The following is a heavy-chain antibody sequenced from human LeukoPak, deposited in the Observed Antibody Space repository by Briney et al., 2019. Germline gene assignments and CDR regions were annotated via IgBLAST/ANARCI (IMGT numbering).Heavy chain of an antibody. Sequence: SETLSLTCAVYGGSFSGYYWGWIRQPPGKGLEWIGEINHSGSTNYNPSLKSRVTISVDTSKNQFSLKLSSVTAADTAVYYCARGLAVTNYAYYFDYWGQGTLVTVSS. CDR1: GGSFSGYY. D-gene: IGHD4-17*01. J-gene: IGHJ4*02. CDR3: ARGLAVTNYAYYFDY. CDR2: INHSGST. V-gene: IGHV4-34*01.